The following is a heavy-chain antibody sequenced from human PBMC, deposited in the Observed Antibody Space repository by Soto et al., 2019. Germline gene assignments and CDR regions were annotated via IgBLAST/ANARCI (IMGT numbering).Heavy chain of an antibody. J-gene: IGHJ4*02. D-gene: IGHD2-2*01. CDR3: AGACSSTSCYDVFDY. V-gene: IGHV4-4*07. CDR2: IYASGST. Sequence: QVQLQESGPGLVKPSETLSLTCTVSGGSISSSYWSWIRQPAGKGLEWIGRIYASGSTNYNPSLKSRVTMSVDTSKNQFSLKLRSVTAADTAVYYCAGACSSTSCYDVFDYWGQGTLVTVSS. CDR1: GGSISSSY.